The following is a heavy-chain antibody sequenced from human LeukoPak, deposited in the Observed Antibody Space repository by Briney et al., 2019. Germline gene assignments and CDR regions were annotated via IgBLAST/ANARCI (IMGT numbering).Heavy chain of an antibody. D-gene: IGHD3-10*01. J-gene: IGHJ4*02. CDR3: ARDIPGYYGSGSYY. V-gene: IGHV3-23*01. Sequence: GSLRLSCAASGFTFSSYAMSWVRQAPGKGLEWVSAISGSGGSTYYADSVKGRFTISRDNSKNTLYLQMNSLRVEDTAVYYCARDIPGYYGSGSYYWGQGTLVIVSP. CDR1: GFTFSSYA. CDR2: ISGSGGST.